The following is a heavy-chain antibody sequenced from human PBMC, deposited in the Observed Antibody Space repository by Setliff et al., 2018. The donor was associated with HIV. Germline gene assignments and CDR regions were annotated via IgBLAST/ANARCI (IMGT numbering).Heavy chain of an antibody. V-gene: IGHV4-31*02. Sequence: PSETLSLTCTVSGCSIRHGGYYWIWIRQHPGKGLEWIGYIDYSGSTYFNPSLKSRVTISVDTSKNQFSLKLSSVTAADTAMYFCARDSRNDFWSGYYRTLDIGGRETMVTVS. D-gene: IGHD3-3*01. CDR2: IDYSGST. J-gene: IGHJ3*02. CDR3: ARDSRNDFWSGYYRTLDI. CDR1: GCSIRHGGYY.